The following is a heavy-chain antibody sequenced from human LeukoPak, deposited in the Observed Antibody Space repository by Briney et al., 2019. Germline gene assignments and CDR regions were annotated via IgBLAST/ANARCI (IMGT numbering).Heavy chain of an antibody. CDR3: AREPPISAAATGVN. CDR1: GFPFTTYW. Sequence: GGSLRLSCAASGFPFTTYWMTWVRQAPGKGLEWVANIKQDGSQIYYVDSVKGRFTISRDNAKNSLYLQMNSLRAEDTAVYFCAREPPISAAATGVNWGQGTLVTVSS. V-gene: IGHV3-7*04. J-gene: IGHJ4*02. CDR2: IKQDGSQI. D-gene: IGHD6-13*01.